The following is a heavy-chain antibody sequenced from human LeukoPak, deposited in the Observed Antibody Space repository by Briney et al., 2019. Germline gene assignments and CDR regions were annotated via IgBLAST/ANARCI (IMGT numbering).Heavy chain of an antibody. CDR3: ARDSNVPGRNYYYYGMDV. CDR2: IIPIFGTA. D-gene: IGHD1-26*01. Sequence: SVKVSCKASGGTFISYAISWLRQAPGQGLEWMGGIIPIFGTANYAQKFQGRVTITADESTSTAYMELSSLRSEDTAVYYCARDSNVPGRNYYYYGMDVWGQGTTVTVSS. CDR1: GGTFISYA. V-gene: IGHV1-69*13. J-gene: IGHJ6*02.